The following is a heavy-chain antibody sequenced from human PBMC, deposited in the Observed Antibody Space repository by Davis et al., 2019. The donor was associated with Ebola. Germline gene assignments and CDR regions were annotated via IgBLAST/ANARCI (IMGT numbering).Heavy chain of an antibody. V-gene: IGHV4-34*01. D-gene: IGHD6-19*01. CDR2: INHSGSI. CDR3: ATYTPYYSSGWYYFDY. Sequence: SETLSLTCAVYGGSFSGYFWSWIRQPPGKGLEWIGEINHSGSISYNPSLKSRLTISADTSKNQFSLKLSSVTAADTAVYYCATYTPYYSSGWYYFDYWGQGTLVTVSS. CDR1: GGSFSGYF. J-gene: IGHJ4*02.